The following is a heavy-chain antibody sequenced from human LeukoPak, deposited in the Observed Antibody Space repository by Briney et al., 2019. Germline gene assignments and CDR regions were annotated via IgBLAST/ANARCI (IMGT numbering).Heavy chain of an antibody. CDR2: LWSDGSNT. D-gene: IGHD2-21*01. J-gene: IGHJ4*02. Sequence: GRSLRLSCAASGFTFRRYGLHWVRQAPGKSLEWVAFLWSDGSNTNYADSVKGRFTISRDISKNSLYLQMNSLRAEDTAVYYCARGVMAARLYYFDYWGRGILVTVSS. CDR1: GFTFRRYG. V-gene: IGHV3-33*01. CDR3: ARGVMAARLYYFDY.